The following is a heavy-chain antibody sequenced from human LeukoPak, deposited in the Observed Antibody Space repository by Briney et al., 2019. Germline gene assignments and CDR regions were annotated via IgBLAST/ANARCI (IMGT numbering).Heavy chain of an antibody. CDR2: IYSGGRT. J-gene: IGHJ4*02. V-gene: IGHV3-53*01. CDR3: ARGEGLFDY. Sequence: GGSLRLSCAASGFTVSSNYMNWVRQAPGKGLEWVSVIYSGGRTHYADSVKGRLTISRDNSKNTLYLQMNSLRAEDTAVYHCARGEGLFDYWGQGTLVTVSS. CDR1: GFTVSSNY.